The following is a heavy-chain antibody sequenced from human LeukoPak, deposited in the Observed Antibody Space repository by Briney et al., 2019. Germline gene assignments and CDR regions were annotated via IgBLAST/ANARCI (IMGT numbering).Heavy chain of an antibody. CDR1: GGSFSGYY. CDR3: ARDRGWFDP. V-gene: IGHV4-34*01. J-gene: IGHJ5*02. CDR2: INHSGST. Sequence: SETLSLTCAVYGGSFSGYYWSWLRPPPAKGLEWIGEINHSGSTNYNPSLKSRVTMSVDTSKNQFSLKLSSVTATYTAVYYCARDRGWFDPWGQGTLVTVSS.